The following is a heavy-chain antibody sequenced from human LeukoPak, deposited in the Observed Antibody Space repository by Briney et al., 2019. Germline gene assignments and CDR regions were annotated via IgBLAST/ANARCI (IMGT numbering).Heavy chain of an antibody. CDR2: INHSGST. CDR1: GGSFSGYY. D-gene: IGHD3-22*01. V-gene: IGHV4-34*01. Sequence: PSETLSLTCAVYGGSFSGYYWSWIRQPPGKGLEWIGEINHSGSTNYNPSLKSRVTISVDTSKNQFSLKLSSVTAADTAVYYCARGKKGYYDSSGYSPWGQGTLVTVSS. J-gene: IGHJ5*02. CDR3: ARGKKGYYDSSGYSP.